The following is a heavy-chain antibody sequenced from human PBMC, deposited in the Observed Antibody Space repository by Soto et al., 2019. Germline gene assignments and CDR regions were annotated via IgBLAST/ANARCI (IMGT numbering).Heavy chain of an antibody. CDR2: IYHTEST. J-gene: IGHJ4*02. CDR3: ARYDFGTFDY. V-gene: IGHV4-4*02. CDR1: GDSISSSFW. D-gene: IGHD4-17*01. Sequence: PSETLSLTCAVSGDSISSSFWWSWVRQPPGKGLEWIGEIYHTESTVYNPSLKSRVTISLGKSKNQFSLNLDSVTAADTAVYYCARYDFGTFDYWGRGTLVTVSS.